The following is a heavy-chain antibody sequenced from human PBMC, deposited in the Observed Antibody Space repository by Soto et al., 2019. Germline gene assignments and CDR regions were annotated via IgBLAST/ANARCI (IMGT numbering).Heavy chain of an antibody. D-gene: IGHD1-26*01. V-gene: IGHV5-10-1*01. CDR3: ARHIISGAPTLQFDS. Sequence: GESLKISCKGSGYTFGTYWITWVRQKPGKGLEWMGRIDPNDSYINYNPSFEGPVTMSVDQSSNTVYLQWTSLKASDTAIYYCARHIISGAPTLQFDSWGQGTLVTVSS. CDR2: IDPNDSYI. J-gene: IGHJ5*01. CDR1: GYTFGTYW.